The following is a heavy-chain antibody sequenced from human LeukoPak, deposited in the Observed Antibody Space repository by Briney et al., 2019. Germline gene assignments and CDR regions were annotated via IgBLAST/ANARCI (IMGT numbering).Heavy chain of an antibody. Sequence: GGSLRLSCAASGFTFSSYAMSWVRQAPGKGLEWVSGISGSGGSTYYADSVKGRFTISRDNSKNTLYLQMNSLRAEDTAVYYCAKDLAALYYDILTGYPESDYWGQGTLVTVSS. CDR1: GFTFSSYA. V-gene: IGHV3-23*01. D-gene: IGHD3-9*01. J-gene: IGHJ4*02. CDR3: AKDLAALYYDILTGYPESDY. CDR2: ISGSGGST.